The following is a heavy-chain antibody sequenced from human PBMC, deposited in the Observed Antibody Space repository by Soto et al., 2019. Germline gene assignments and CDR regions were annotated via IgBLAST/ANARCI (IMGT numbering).Heavy chain of an antibody. Sequence: GGSLRLSCAASGFTFSSYAMHWVRQAPGKGLEWVAVISYDGSNKYYADSVKGRFTISRDNSKKTLYLQMNSLRAEDTAVYYCARDSLSRLRYVAFFDYWGQGTLVTVSS. J-gene: IGHJ4*02. V-gene: IGHV3-30-3*01. D-gene: IGHD3-16*01. CDR2: ISYDGSNK. CDR3: ARDSLSRLRYVAFFDY. CDR1: GFTFSSYA.